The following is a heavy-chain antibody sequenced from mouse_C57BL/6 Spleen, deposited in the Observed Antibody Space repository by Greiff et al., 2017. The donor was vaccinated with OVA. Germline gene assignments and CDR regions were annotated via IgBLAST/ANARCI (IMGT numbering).Heavy chain of an antibody. V-gene: IGHV5-17*01. CDR2: ISSGGSTI. J-gene: IGHJ1*03. D-gene: IGHD1-1*01. CDR1: GFTFSDYG. Sequence: EVKLMESGGGLVKPGGSLKLSCAASGFTFSDYGMHWVRQAPEKGLEWVAYISSGGSTIYYADTVKGRFTISRDNAKNTLFLQMTSLRSEDTAMYYCASITTVVAHWYFDVWGTGTTVTVSS. CDR3: ASITTVVAHWYFDV.